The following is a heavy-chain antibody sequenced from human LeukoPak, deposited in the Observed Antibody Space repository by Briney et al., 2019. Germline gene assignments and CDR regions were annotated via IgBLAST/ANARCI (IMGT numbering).Heavy chain of an antibody. Sequence: HPGGSLRLSCSASGFTFDNYAMHWVRQAPMKGLEWVASINWRSDEIGYADSVKGRFTISRDNAKNSLYLQMNSLRAEDTAVYYCARARSSYGYGDAFDIWGQGTMVTVSS. V-gene: IGHV3-9*01. CDR1: GFTFDNYA. D-gene: IGHD5-18*01. J-gene: IGHJ3*02. CDR2: INWRSDEI. CDR3: ARARSSYGYGDAFDI.